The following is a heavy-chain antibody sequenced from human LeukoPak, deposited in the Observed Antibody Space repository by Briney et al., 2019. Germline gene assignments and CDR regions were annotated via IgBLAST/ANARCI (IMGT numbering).Heavy chain of an antibody. Sequence: SETLSLTCTVSGGSISSYYWSWIRRPAGKGLEWIGRIYTSGSTNYIPSLKSRVTMSVDTSKNQFSLKLSSVTAADTAVYYCARSHPSGSYYDFDYRGQGTLVTVYS. CDR2: IYTSGST. V-gene: IGHV4-4*07. D-gene: IGHD1-26*01. CDR1: GGSISSYY. J-gene: IGHJ4*02. CDR3: ARSHPSGSYYDFDY.